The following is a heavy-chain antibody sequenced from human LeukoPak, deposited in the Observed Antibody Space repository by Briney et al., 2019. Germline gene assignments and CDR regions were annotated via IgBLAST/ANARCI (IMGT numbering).Heavy chain of an antibody. D-gene: IGHD4-17*01. CDR2: INPNGGST. CDR1: GYTFTGYY. V-gene: IGHV1-2*02. Sequence: ASVKVSCKASGYTFTGYYIHWVRQAPGQGPGWMGWINPNGGSTNYAQKFQGRVTMTRDTSISTAYMELSRLRSDDTAVYYCARAVYLSVTSNWFDPWGQGTLVTVSS. CDR3: ARAVYLSVTSNWFDP. J-gene: IGHJ5*02.